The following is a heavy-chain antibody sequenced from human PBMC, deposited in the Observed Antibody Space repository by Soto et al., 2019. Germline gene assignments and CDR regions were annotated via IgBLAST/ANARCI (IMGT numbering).Heavy chain of an antibody. CDR3: ARGRRSPPSVYYYFYMDV. V-gene: IGHV3-33*01. CDR1: GFSLTSYC. CDR2: MWSDGAKT. J-gene: IGHJ6*03. Sequence: QVQLEQSGGGVVQPGRSLRLSCAASGFSLTSYCLQWVRQAPGKGLEWVALMWSDGAKTAYADSVKGRFIVSRDNSENSVHLQMNRLRGEDTAVYYCARGRRSPPSVYYYFYMDVWGTGSTVTVS. D-gene: IGHD1-26*01.